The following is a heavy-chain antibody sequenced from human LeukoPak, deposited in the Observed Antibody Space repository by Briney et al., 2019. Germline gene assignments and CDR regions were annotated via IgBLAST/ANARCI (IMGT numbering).Heavy chain of an antibody. CDR1: GFTFRNSF. J-gene: IGHJ4*02. V-gene: IGHV3-23*01. CDR3: TKDLDSGIDSRY. D-gene: IGHD1-14*01. Sequence: GGSLRLSCAPPGFTFRNSFISWVRPAPGEGLEWVSAVRGSDFTTHYADSVKGRITVSSDNSKNTMYMEMNILRAEDTALYYCTKDLDSGIDSRYWGQGTLVTVSS. CDR2: VRGSDFTT.